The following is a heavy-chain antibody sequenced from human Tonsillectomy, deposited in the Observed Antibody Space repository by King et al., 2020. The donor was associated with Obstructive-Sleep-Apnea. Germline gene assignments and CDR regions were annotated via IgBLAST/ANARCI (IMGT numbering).Heavy chain of an antibody. CDR3: AREGSGSRPFDY. J-gene: IGHJ4*02. Sequence: VQLQESGPGLVKPSETLSLMCTGAGGSISRYFWTWIRQPAGKGLEWIGRIYTSGSTNYNPSLNSRVTMSVEMSKNQFSLKLSSVTAADTAVYYCAREGSGSRPFDYWGQGTLVTVSS. CDR1: GGSISRYF. V-gene: IGHV4-4*07. CDR2: IYTSGST. D-gene: IGHD3-10*01.